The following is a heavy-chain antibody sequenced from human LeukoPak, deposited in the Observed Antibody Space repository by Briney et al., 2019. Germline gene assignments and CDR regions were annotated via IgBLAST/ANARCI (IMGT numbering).Heavy chain of an antibody. D-gene: IGHD2-8*01. V-gene: IGHV4-4*07. J-gene: IGHJ6*02. CDR1: GGPINSYY. CDR3: ARGGVPPYYYYGMDV. CDR2: IYTSGST. Sequence: SETLSLTCTVSGGPINSYYWSWIRQPAGKGLEWIGRIYTSGSTNYNPSLKSRVTMSVDTSKNQFSLKLSSVTAADTAVYYCARGGVPPYYYYGMDVWGQGTTVTVSS.